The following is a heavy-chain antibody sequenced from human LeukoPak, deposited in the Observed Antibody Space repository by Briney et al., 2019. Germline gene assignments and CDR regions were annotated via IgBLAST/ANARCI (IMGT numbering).Heavy chain of an antibody. D-gene: IGHD1-7*01. J-gene: IGHJ3*02. Sequence: GRSLRLSCAASGFTFSSYAMHWVRQAPGKGLEWVAFIRYNGSNKYYADSVKGRFTISRDNSKNTLYLQMNSLRAEDAAVYYCAKDLLYNWNYWDAFDIWGQGTMVTVSS. CDR2: IRYNGSNK. V-gene: IGHV3-30*02. CDR1: GFTFSSYA. CDR3: AKDLLYNWNYWDAFDI.